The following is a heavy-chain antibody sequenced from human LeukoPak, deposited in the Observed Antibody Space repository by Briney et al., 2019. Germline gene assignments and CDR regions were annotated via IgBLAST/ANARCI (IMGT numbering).Heavy chain of an antibody. CDR1: GALISSGGYY. Sequence: PSQTLSLTCTVSGALISSGGYYWSWIRQHPGKGLEWIGYIDDSGRTYYNPPLKSRFTISVDTSKNHFPLNLNPVTAADTAVYFCARNNGVDFDYWGQGTLVTVSS. CDR2: IDDSGRT. J-gene: IGHJ4*02. CDR3: ARNNGVDFDY. D-gene: IGHD2-8*01. V-gene: IGHV4-31*03.